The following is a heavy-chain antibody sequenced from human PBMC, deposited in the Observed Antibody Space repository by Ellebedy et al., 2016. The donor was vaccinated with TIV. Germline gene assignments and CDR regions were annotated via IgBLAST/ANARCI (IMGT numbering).Heavy chain of an antibody. CDR2: IYPGDSDT. Sequence: GESLKISCKGSGYSFTSYWIGWVRPMPGKGLEWMGIIYPGDSDTRYSPSFQGQVTISADKSISTAYLQWSSLKASDTAMYYCARLWVLDIVLVPAASWYYYYGMDVWGQGTTVTVSS. D-gene: IGHD2-2*03. CDR3: ARLWVLDIVLVPAASWYYYYGMDV. CDR1: GYSFTSYW. V-gene: IGHV5-51*01. J-gene: IGHJ6*02.